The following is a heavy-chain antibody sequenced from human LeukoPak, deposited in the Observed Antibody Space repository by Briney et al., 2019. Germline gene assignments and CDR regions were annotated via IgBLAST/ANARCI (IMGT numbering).Heavy chain of an antibody. J-gene: IGHJ4*02. CDR1: GLTFSSYA. CDR3: ANMAYTSGGYFDY. Sequence: GGSLRLSCAASGLTFSSYAKSWVRQAPGKGLEWVSSISGSGGSTYYADSVKGRFTISRDNSKNTLYLQMNSLRAEDTAVYYCANMAYTSGGYFDYWGQGTLVTVSS. D-gene: IGHD3-10*01. CDR2: ISGSGGST. V-gene: IGHV3-23*01.